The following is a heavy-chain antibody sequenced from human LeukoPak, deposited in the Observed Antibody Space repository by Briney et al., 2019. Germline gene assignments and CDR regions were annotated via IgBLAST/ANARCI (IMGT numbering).Heavy chain of an antibody. Sequence: ASVKVSCKASGYTFIGYYIHWVRQAPGQGLEWMGWTHPKSGGTSYAQKFQGRVTITRDSSISTAYLELSSLRSGDTAVYYCANGYCSGGSCLAMAYWGQGTLVTVSS. J-gene: IGHJ4*02. CDR1: GYTFIGYY. CDR3: ANGYCSGGSCLAMAY. CDR2: THPKSGGT. D-gene: IGHD2-15*01. V-gene: IGHV1-2*02.